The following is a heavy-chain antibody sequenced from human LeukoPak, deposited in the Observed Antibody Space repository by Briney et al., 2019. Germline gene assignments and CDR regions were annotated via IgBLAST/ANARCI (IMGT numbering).Heavy chain of an antibody. D-gene: IGHD6-19*01. CDR2: IKQDGSEK. CDR3: ARLYSSGWYQTPSWFAP. J-gene: IGHJ5*02. Sequence: RTGGSLRLSCAASGFTLSSYWMSWVRQAPGKGLEWVANIKQDGSEKYYVDSVKGRFTISRDNAKNSLYLQMNSLRAEDTAVYYCARLYSSGWYQTPSWFAPWGQGTLVTVSS. CDR1: GFTLSSYW. V-gene: IGHV3-7*01.